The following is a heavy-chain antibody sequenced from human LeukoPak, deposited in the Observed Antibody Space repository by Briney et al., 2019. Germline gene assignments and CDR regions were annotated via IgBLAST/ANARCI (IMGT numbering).Heavy chain of an antibody. Sequence: SETLSLTCTVSGGSVSSTTYYWSWIRQPPGKGLEWIASTNYSGSTYYNPSLKSRVTISVDTSENQFSLKLSSVTAADTAVYYCARYVVYGSGKYYFDYWGQGTLVTVSS. CDR3: ARYVVYGSGKYYFDY. CDR2: TNYSGST. CDR1: GGSVSSTTYY. J-gene: IGHJ4*02. D-gene: IGHD3-10*01. V-gene: IGHV4-39*01.